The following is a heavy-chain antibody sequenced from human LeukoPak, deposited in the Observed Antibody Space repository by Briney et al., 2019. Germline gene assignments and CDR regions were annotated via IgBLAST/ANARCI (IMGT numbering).Heavy chain of an antibody. J-gene: IGHJ6*02. CDR2: ISGDGTIT. CDR1: GLNLDAYA. CDR3: AKDTPLFYHYYGIDV. Sequence: GGSLRLSCAASGLNLDAYAMHWVRQAPGKGLEWVSLISGDGTITYYADSVKGRFTISRDNSKNSLFLEMNSLRSEDTALYYCAKDTPLFYHYYGIDVWGQGTTVTLSS. V-gene: IGHV3-43*02.